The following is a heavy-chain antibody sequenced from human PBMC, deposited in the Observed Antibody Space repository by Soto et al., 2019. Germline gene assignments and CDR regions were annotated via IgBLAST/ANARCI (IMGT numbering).Heavy chain of an antibody. J-gene: IGHJ5*02. CDR3: ARGRDGRGSTCRVGP. CDR1: GFTVNSNY. CDR2: IYSAGGT. D-gene: IGHD1-7*01. V-gene: IGHV3-53*01. Sequence: PGGSLILSCAFSGFTVNSNYMTWVLQGPGKGLEWVSGIYSAGGTYYADSVKGRFTISRDTSENMIFLQMNNVRPEDTAVYFCARGRDGRGSTCRVGPWGKGYLVTVYS.